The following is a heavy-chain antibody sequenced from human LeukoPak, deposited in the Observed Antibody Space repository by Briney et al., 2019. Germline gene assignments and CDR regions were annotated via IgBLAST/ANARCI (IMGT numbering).Heavy chain of an antibody. CDR1: GGTFSSYA. Sequence: SVKVSCKASGGTFSSYAISWVRQAPGQGLEWMGGIIPIFGTANYAQKFQGRVTITADESTSTAYMELSSLRSEDTAVYYCARTGVPVPPSQLAYCGGDCYRYYFDYWGQGTLVTVSS. V-gene: IGHV1-69*13. CDR3: ARTGVPVPPSQLAYCGGDCYRYYFDY. CDR2: IIPIFGTA. J-gene: IGHJ4*02. D-gene: IGHD2-21*02.